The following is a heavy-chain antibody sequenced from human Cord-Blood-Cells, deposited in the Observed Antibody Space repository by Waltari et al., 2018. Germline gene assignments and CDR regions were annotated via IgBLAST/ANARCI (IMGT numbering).Heavy chain of an antibody. CDR3: ARSYSSSSWRAFDI. Sequence: QVQLVQSGAEVKKPGSSVKVSCKASGGTFSSYAISWVRQAPGQGLEWMGRINPILGIANYAQKFQGRVTITADKSTSTAYMELSSLRSEDTAVYYCARSYSSSSWRAFDIWGQGTMVTVSS. V-gene: IGHV1-69*09. D-gene: IGHD6-6*01. J-gene: IGHJ3*02. CDR1: GGTFSSYA. CDR2: INPILGIA.